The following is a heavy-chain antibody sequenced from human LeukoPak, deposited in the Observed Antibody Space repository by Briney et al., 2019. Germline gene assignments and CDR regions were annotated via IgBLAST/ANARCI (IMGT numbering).Heavy chain of an antibody. D-gene: IGHD3-10*01. CDR3: ARSEVLLWFGALEGLSGFDP. V-gene: IGHV3-21*01. J-gene: IGHJ5*02. CDR2: ISSSSSNI. Sequence: PGGSLRLSCAASGFTFSSYSMNWVRQAPGKGLEWVSSISSSSSNIYYADSVKGRFTISRDNAKNSLYLQMNSLRAEDTAVYYCARSEVLLWFGALEGLSGFDPWGQGTLVSVPS. CDR1: GFTFSSYS.